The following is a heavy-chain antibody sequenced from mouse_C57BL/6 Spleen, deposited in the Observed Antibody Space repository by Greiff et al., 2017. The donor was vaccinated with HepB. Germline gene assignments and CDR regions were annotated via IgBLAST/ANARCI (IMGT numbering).Heavy chain of an antibody. CDR3: ARNSYDYDLERYAMDY. CDR1: GFSLTSYA. J-gene: IGHJ4*01. Sequence: VKLMESGPGLVAPSQSLSITCTVSGFSLTSYAISWVRQPPGKGLEWLGVIWTGGGTNYNSALKSRLSISKDNSKSQVFLKMNSLQTDDTARYYCARNSYDYDLERYAMDYWGQGTSVTVSS. V-gene: IGHV2-9-1*01. CDR2: IWTGGGT. D-gene: IGHD2-4*01.